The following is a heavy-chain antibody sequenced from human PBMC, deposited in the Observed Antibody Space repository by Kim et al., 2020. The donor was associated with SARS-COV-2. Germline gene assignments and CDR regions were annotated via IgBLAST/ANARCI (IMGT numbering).Heavy chain of an antibody. CDR1: GFTFSSFA. V-gene: IGHV3-23*01. Sequence: GGSLRLSCAASGFTFSSFAMTWLRQLPGKGLEWVSVINGDGGLTFYADSVKGRFTISRDNSKNTLYLQMNSLRADDTAVYYCAKVFDYGSGDMPNYFDYWGQGTLVTVSS. D-gene: IGHD3-16*01. CDR3: AKVFDYGSGDMPNYFDY. J-gene: IGHJ4*02. CDR2: INGDGGLT.